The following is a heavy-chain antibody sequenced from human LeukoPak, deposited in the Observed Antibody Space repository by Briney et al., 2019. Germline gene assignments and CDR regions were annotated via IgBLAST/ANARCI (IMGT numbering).Heavy chain of an antibody. J-gene: IGHJ6*03. CDR2: ITSAGNSR. CDR1: GFNFLSYE. V-gene: IGHV3-48*03. Sequence: GGSLRLSCEDSGFNFLSYEFNWVRQAPGKGLEWIAYITSAGNSRYYADSVKGRFTISRDDAKDSLFLQLDSLRPEDTALYYCARADYMDVWGKGTWVTVS. CDR3: ARADYMDV.